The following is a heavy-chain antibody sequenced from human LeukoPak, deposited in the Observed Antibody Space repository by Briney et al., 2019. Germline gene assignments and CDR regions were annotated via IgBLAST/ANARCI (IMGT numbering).Heavy chain of an antibody. CDR2: ISSSGSTI. J-gene: IGHJ6*03. CDR1: GFTFSSYE. D-gene: IGHD3-3*01. CDR3: ARKVYDFWSEPPAYYYYYMDV. V-gene: IGHV3-48*03. Sequence: PGGSLRLSCAASGFTFSSYEMNWVRQAPGKGLEWVSYISSSGSTIYYADSVKGRFTISRDNSKITLYLQMNSLRAEDTAVYYCARKVYDFWSEPPAYYYYYMDVWGKGTTVTVSS.